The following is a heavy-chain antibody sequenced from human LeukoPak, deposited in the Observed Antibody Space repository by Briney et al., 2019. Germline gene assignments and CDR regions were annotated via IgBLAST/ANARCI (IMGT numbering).Heavy chain of an antibody. Sequence: SETLSLTCTVSGGSISSSSYYWGWIRQPPGKGLEWIGSIYYSGSTYYNPSLKSRVTISVDTSKNQFSLKLSSVTAADTAVYYCARPFYDSSGYYWFEYWGQGTLVTVSS. CDR3: ARPFYDSSGYYWFEY. CDR1: GGSISSSSYY. V-gene: IGHV4-39*01. CDR2: IYYSGST. J-gene: IGHJ4*02. D-gene: IGHD3-22*01.